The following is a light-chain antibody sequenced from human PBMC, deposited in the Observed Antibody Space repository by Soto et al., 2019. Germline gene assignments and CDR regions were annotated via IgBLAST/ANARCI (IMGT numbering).Light chain of an antibody. CDR1: QSIRSY. J-gene: IGKJ2*01. CDR2: TAS. V-gene: IGKV1-39*01. CDR3: QQSYSVPPYT. Sequence: DIQMTQSPSSLSASVGDRVTITCRASQSIRSYLNWYQKKPGKAPKLLIYTASSLQSGVPSRFDGSGSGTDFTLTISSLQPEDFATYYCQQSYSVPPYTFGQGTKLEFK.